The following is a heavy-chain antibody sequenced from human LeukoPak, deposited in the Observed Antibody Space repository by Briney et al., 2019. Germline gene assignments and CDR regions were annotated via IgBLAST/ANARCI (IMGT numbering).Heavy chain of an antibody. V-gene: IGHV3-15*01. CDR3: TTTWSGLFDY. Sequence: GSLRLSCAASGFTFTNAWMSWVRQAPGKGLEWVGHIKTKTDGGTMDYAAPVKGRFTISRDDSKNTLYLQMNSLRTEDTAVYYCTTTWSGLFDYWGQGTQVTASS. J-gene: IGHJ4*02. CDR1: GFTFTNAW. CDR2: IKTKTDGGTM. D-gene: IGHD3-3*01.